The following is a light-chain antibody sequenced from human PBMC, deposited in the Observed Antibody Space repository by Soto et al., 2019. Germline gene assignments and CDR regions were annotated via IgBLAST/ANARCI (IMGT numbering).Light chain of an antibody. J-gene: IGLJ1*01. Sequence: SVLTQPAPLSGVSGQAITISFTGNSKNVGGYNYVSWYQKHPGKAPKLKIYDVNKRPSGVSNRFSGSKSGNTASLTISGIQAEDEADYYCSSYSNTSTLYVFGTGTKVTVL. CDR2: DVN. CDR1: SKNVGGYNY. CDR3: SSYSNTSTLYV. V-gene: IGLV2-14*01.